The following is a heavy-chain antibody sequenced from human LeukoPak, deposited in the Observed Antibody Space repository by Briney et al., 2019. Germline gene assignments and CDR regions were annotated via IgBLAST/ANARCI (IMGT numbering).Heavy chain of an antibody. CDR3: AKSAYYDASGYYREYYFDY. CDR1: GFTFSSYS. J-gene: IGHJ4*02. V-gene: IGHV3-21*04. Sequence: GGSLRLSCAASGFTFSSYSMNWVRQAPGKGLEWVSSISSSSSYIYYADSVKGRFTISRDKTKNTLYLQMNSLRAEDTAVYYCAKSAYYDASGYYREYYFDYWGQGTLVTVSS. D-gene: IGHD3-22*01. CDR2: ISSSSSYI.